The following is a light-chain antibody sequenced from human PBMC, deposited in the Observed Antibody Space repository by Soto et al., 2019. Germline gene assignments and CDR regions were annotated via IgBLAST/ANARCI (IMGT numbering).Light chain of an antibody. J-gene: IGLJ2*01. V-gene: IGLV2-8*01. CDR1: SSDVGAYNY. CDR3: SSYADSTLL. CDR2: EVT. Sequence: QSALTQPPSASGSPGQSVTISYTGTSSDVGAYNYVSWYQQHPGKAPKLMVYEVTKRPSGVPDRFSGSKSGNTASLTVSGLQPEDEADYYCSSYADSTLLFGGGTKVTVL.